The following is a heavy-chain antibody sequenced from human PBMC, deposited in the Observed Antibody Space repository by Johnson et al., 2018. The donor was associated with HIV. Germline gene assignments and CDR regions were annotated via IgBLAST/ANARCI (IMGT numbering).Heavy chain of an antibody. V-gene: IGHV3-66*01. J-gene: IGHJ3*02. CDR3: ASTIFGGAWHCFDI. CDR2: IYRAGST. D-gene: IGHD3-3*01. CDR1: EFIFDDYG. Sequence: VQLVESGGGVVRPGGSLRLSCTTSEFIFDDYGMSWVRQAPGKGLEWVSVIYRAGSTYYADSVKDRFTISRDISKNTIYLQMNSLRAEETAVYYCASTIFGGAWHCFDIWGQGTMGIVPS.